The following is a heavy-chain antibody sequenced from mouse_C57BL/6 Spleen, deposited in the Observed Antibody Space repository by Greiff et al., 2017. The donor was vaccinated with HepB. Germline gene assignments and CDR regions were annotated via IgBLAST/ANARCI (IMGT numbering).Heavy chain of an antibody. Sequence: VQLQQSGAELVRPGASVTLSCKASGYTFTDYEMHWVKQTPVHGLEWIGAIDPETGGTAYTQKFKGKAILTADKSSSTAYMELRSLTSEDSAVYYWTRSDDSYYRFWFAYWGQGTMVTVSA. J-gene: IGHJ3*01. CDR2: IDPETGGT. CDR1: GYTFTDYE. CDR3: TRSDDSYYRFWFAY. V-gene: IGHV1-15*01. D-gene: IGHD2-3*01.